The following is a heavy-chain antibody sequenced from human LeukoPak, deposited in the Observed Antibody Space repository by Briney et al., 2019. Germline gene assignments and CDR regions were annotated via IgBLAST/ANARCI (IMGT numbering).Heavy chain of an antibody. CDR3: ASLGSFADY. Sequence: GGSLRLFCAASGFTFSSYSMHWVRQAPGKGLEWVSSISSSSSYIYYADSVKGRFTISRDNTKNSLYLQMSSLRAEDTAVYYCASLGSFADYWGQGTLVTVSS. CDR1: GFTFSSYS. CDR2: ISSSSSYI. V-gene: IGHV3-21*01. D-gene: IGHD6-13*01. J-gene: IGHJ4*02.